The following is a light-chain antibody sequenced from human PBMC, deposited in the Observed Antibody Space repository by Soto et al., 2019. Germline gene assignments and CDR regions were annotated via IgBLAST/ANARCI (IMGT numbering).Light chain of an antibody. V-gene: IGLV2-14*01. CDR3: SSFTTSGTRV. CDR2: DVS. Sequence: QSALTQPASVSGSPGQSITVSCTGTSSDVGGYDYVSWYQKYPGKAPKLMIFDVSNRPSGVSDRFSASKSGNTASLTISGLQAEDEADYYCSSFTTSGTRVFGGGTKLTVL. CDR1: SSDVGGYDY. J-gene: IGLJ2*01.